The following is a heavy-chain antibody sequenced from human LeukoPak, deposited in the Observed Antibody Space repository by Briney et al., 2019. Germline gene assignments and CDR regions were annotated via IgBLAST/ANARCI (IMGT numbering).Heavy chain of an antibody. J-gene: IGHJ3*02. CDR2: MNPNSGNT. Sequence: ASVTVSCKASGYTFTSYDINWVRQATGQGLEWMGWMNPNSGNTGYAQKFQGRVTMTRNTSISTAYMELSRLRSDDTAVYYCARDSSFDWSGYYKDDAFDIWGQGTMVTVSS. CDR1: GYTFTSYD. V-gene: IGHV1-8*01. CDR3: ARDSSFDWSGYYKDDAFDI. D-gene: IGHD3-3*01.